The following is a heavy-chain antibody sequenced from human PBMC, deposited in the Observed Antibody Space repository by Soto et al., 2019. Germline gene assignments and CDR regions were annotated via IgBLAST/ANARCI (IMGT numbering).Heavy chain of an antibody. CDR3: ARGLTYYYGSGSYYLREVDAFDI. V-gene: IGHV3-48*01. J-gene: IGHJ3*02. D-gene: IGHD3-10*01. CDR2: ISSSSSTI. CDR1: GFTFSSYS. Sequence: GGSLRLSCAASGFTFSSYSMNWVRQAPGKGLEWVSYISSSSSTIYYADSVKGRFTISRDNAKNSLYLQMNSLRAEDTAVYYCARGLTYYYGSGSYYLREVDAFDIWGQGTMVTVSS.